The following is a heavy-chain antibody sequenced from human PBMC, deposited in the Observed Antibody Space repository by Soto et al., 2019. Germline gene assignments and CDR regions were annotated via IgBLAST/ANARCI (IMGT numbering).Heavy chain of an antibody. J-gene: IGHJ4*02. V-gene: IGHV4-34*01. CDR3: AISSNYRGYRYVPDY. CDR1: GGSFSGYY. Sequence: SETLSLTCAVYGGSFSGYYWTWIRQPPGKGLEWIGEINHSGSTNCNPSLKSRVTISVDRSKNQFSLKLSSVTAADTAIYYCAISSNYRGYRYVPDYRGQGTPVTVSS. CDR2: INHSGST. D-gene: IGHD5-18*01.